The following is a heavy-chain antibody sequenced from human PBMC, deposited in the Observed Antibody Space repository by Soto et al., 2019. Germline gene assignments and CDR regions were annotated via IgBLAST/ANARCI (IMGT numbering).Heavy chain of an antibody. D-gene: IGHD3-16*02. CDR2: ISGSGGST. V-gene: IGHV3-23*01. Sequence: PGGSLRLSCAASGFTFSSYAMSWVRQAPGKGLEWVSAISGSGGSTYYADSVTGRFTISRDNSKNTLYLQMNSLRAEDTAVYYCSKELMYDYIWGSYRPWGQGTLVTVSS. CDR1: GFTFSSYA. CDR3: SKELMYDYIWGSYRP. J-gene: IGHJ5*02.